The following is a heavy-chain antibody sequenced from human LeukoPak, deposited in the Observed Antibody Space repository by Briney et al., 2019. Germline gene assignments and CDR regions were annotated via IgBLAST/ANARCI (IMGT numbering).Heavy chain of an antibody. CDR2: ISSSSSYI. Sequence: PGGSLRLSCAASGFTFSSYSMNWVRQAPGKGLEWVSSISSSSSYIYYADSVKGRFTISRDNAKNSLYLQMNSLRAEDMALYYCAKADSGSYNGSPFDYWGQGTLVTVSS. D-gene: IGHD1-26*01. J-gene: IGHJ4*02. CDR3: AKADSGSYNGSPFDY. V-gene: IGHV3-21*04. CDR1: GFTFSSYS.